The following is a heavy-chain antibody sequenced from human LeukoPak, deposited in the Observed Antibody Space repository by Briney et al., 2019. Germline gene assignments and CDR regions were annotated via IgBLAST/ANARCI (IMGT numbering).Heavy chain of an antibody. V-gene: IGHV3-21*04. CDR1: GFTFSSYS. J-gene: IGHJ4*02. CDR3: AKGGKWDVTPFDY. D-gene: IGHD1-26*01. Sequence: GGSLRLSCAASGFTFSSYSMNWVRQAPGKGLEWVSSISSSSSYIYYADSVKGRFTISRDTSKNTVYLQMNSLRAEDTAVYYCAKGGKWDVTPFDYWGQGTLVTVSS. CDR2: ISSSSSYI.